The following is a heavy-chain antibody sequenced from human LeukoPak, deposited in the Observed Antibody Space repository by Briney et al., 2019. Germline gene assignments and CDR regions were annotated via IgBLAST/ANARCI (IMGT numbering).Heavy chain of an antibody. CDR3: AKGSDWYVGAFDI. J-gene: IGHJ3*02. Sequence: GGSLRLSCTASGFTFSSYSMSWVRQAPGKGLEWVSNMSGSGGSTYYADSVKGRFTVSRDNFQNTLYLQMNSLRAEDTAVYYCAKGSDWYVGAFDIWGQGTRVTVSS. CDR1: GFTFSSYS. V-gene: IGHV3-23*01. D-gene: IGHD6-19*01. CDR2: MSGSGGST.